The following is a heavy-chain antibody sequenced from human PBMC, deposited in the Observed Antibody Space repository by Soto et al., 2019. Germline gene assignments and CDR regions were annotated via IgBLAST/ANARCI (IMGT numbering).Heavy chain of an antibody. CDR2: ISPNGDST. CDR1: GFTFNTYA. D-gene: IGHD2-8*01. J-gene: IGHJ3*01. Sequence: EVQLLESGGGLVQPGGSLRLACAASGFTFNTYAMNWVRQAPGRGLEWVSIISPNGDSTYYADSVKGRCTISRDNSQNTVFLQMNSLRAEDTAIYFWAKVRLTDYLRYAPHLWGQGTLGTVSS. V-gene: IGHV3-23*01. CDR3: AKVRLTDYLRYAPHL.